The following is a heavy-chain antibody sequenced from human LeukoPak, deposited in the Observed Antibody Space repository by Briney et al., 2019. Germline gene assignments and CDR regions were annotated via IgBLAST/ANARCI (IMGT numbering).Heavy chain of an antibody. CDR2: ISYDGSNK. D-gene: IGHD3-10*01. J-gene: IGHJ6*03. Sequence: GGSLRLSCAASGFTFSSYGMHWVRQAPGKGLEWVAVISYDGSNKYYADSVKGRFTISRDNSKNTLYLQMNSLRAEDTAVYYCAKEEEKLLWFGELPHYYYYMDVWGKGTTVTVSS. CDR1: GFTFSSYG. V-gene: IGHV3-30*18. CDR3: AKEEEKLLWFGELPHYYYYMDV.